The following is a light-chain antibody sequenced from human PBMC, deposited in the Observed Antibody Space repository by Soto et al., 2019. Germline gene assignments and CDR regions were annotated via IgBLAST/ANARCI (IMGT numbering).Light chain of an antibody. CDR2: DAS. CDR1: QSVGNY. CDR3: QQRYNWPLT. V-gene: IGKV3-11*01. J-gene: IGKJ4*01. Sequence: IVVTQCPATLSFSPGDRVTLTCRASQSVGNYLNWYQQKTGQAPRLLIYDASRRPTGIPPRFSGGGSGTEFTLTISGLEPEDFALYYCQQRYNWPLTLGGGTRVEI.